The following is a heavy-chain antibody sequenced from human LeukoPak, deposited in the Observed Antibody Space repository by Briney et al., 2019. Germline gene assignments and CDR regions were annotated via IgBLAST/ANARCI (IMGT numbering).Heavy chain of an antibody. J-gene: IGHJ4*02. D-gene: IGHD2-2*01. CDR2: IYIDGSST. V-gene: IGHV3-74*01. CDR1: GFTFSTYW. Sequence: GGSLRLSCAASGFTFSTYWMHWVHQAPGKGLVWVSRIYIDGSSTNYADSVKGRFTISRDNAKNTLYLQMDGLRADDTAVYYCARGASARQDFWGQGTLVTVSS. CDR3: ARGASARQDF.